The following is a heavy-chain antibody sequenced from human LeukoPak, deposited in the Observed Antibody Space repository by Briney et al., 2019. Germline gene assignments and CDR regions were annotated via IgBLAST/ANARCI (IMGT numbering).Heavy chain of an antibody. D-gene: IGHD1-26*01. V-gene: IGHV1-24*01. J-gene: IGHJ4*02. Sequence: ASVKVSCKVSGYTLTELSMHWVRQAPGEGLEWMGDFDPEDGETIYAQKFQGRVTMTEDTSTDTAYMELSSLRSEDTAVYYCATDSGSYFKYVYVYWGQGTLVTVSS. CDR3: ATDSGSYFKYVYVY. CDR1: GYTLTELS. CDR2: FDPEDGET.